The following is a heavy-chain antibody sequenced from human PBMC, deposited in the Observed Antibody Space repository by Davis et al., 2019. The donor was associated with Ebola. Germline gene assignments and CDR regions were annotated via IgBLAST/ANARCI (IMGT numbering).Heavy chain of an antibody. V-gene: IGHV3-23*01. CDR1: GFTFGDYA. D-gene: IGHD6-6*01. CDR3: AKDIDGRPHPLPLSYGMDV. Sequence: GESLKISCTASGFTFGDYAMSWFRQAPGKGLEWVSAISGSGGSTYYADSVKGRFTISRDNSKSTLFLQMNNLRPEDTAVYYCAKDIDGRPHPLPLSYGMDVWGKGTTVTVSS. J-gene: IGHJ6*04. CDR2: ISGSGGST.